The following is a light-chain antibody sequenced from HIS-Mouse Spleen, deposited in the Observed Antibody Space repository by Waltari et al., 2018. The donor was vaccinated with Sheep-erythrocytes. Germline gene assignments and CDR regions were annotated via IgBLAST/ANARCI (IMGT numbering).Light chain of an antibody. CDR2: EVS. CDR3: SSYTSSSTWV. Sequence: QSALTQPASVSGSPGQSITISCTGTSSDVGGYNYVSWYQQHPGKAPKLMIYEVSKRPYGVSNRLSGSKSGNPASLTISGLQAEDEADYYCSSYTSSSTWVFGGGTKLTVL. CDR1: SSDVGGYNY. V-gene: IGLV2-14*01. J-gene: IGLJ3*02.